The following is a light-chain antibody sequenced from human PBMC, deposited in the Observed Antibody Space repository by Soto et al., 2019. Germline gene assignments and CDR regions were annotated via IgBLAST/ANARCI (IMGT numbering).Light chain of an antibody. J-gene: IGLJ1*01. V-gene: IGLV3-1*01. Sequence: SYELTQPPSVSVSPGQTASITCSGDKLGDKYAYWYQQKPGQSPVLVIYQDTKRPSGIPERFSGSNSGNTATLTISGTQAMDEADYYCQAWDSNKGVFGTGTKLTVL. CDR2: QDT. CDR1: KLGDKY. CDR3: QAWDSNKGV.